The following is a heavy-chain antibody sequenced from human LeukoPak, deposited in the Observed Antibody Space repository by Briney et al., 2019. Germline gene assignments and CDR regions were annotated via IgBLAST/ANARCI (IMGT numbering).Heavy chain of an antibody. J-gene: IGHJ5*02. D-gene: IGHD6-19*01. V-gene: IGHV3-23*01. Sequence: GGSLRLSCAASGFTFSSYAMSWVRQAPGKGLEWVSAISGSGGSTYYADSVKGRFTISRDNSKNTLYLQMNSLRAEDTAVCYCAKDRELAVTRNWFDPWGQGTLVTVSS. CDR3: AKDRELAVTRNWFDP. CDR2: ISGSGGST. CDR1: GFTFSSYA.